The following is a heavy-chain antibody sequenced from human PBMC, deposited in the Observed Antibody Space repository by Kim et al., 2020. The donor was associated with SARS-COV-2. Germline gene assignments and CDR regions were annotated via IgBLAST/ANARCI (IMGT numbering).Heavy chain of an antibody. J-gene: IGHJ4*02. V-gene: IGHV4-34*01. Sequence: SETLSFTCAVYGGSFSGYYWSWIRQPPGKGLEWIGEINHSGSTNYNPSLKSRVTISVDTSKNQFSLKLSSVTAADTAVYYCARRITMVRGFDYWGQGTLVTVSS. CDR3: ARRITMVRGFDY. CDR2: INHSGST. CDR1: GGSFSGYY. D-gene: IGHD3-10*01.